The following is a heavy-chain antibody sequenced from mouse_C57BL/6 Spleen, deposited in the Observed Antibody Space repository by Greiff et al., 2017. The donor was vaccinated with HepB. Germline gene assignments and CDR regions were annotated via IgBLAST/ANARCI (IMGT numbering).Heavy chain of an antibody. D-gene: IGHD4-1*01. V-gene: IGHV1-82*01. CDR1: GYAFSSSW. CDR3: ARQALGGVFDY. Sequence: QVQLQQSGPELVKPGASVKISCKASGYAFSSSWMNWVKQRPGKGLEWIGRIYPGDGDTNYNGKFKGKATLTADKSSSTAYMQLSSLTSEDSAVYFCARQALGGVFDYWGQGTTLTVSS. J-gene: IGHJ2*01. CDR2: IYPGDGDT.